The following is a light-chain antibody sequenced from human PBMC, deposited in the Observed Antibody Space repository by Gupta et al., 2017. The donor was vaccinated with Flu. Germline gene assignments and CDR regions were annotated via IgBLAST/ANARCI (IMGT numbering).Light chain of an antibody. Sequence: QSALTQPASVSGSPGQSITITCTGTSSDVGGYNSVSWYQQHPGKAPKLMIYEVSNRPSGVSNRFSGSKSGNTASLTISGLQAEDEADYYCSSYTSSSTSGVFGTGTKVTVL. J-gene: IGLJ1*01. CDR2: EVS. V-gene: IGLV2-14*01. CDR3: SSYTSSSTSGV. CDR1: SSDVGGYNS.